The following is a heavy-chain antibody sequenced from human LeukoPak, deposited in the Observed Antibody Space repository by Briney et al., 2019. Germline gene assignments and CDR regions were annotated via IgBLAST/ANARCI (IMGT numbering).Heavy chain of an antibody. CDR2: ISYDGSNK. J-gene: IGHJ2*01. Sequence: GGSLRLSCAASGFTFSSYAMHWVRQAPGKGLEWVAVISYDGSNKYYADSVKGRFTISRDNSKNTLYLQMNSLRAGDTAVYYCSSDDYQSHDNWYFGLWGRGTLVTVSS. D-gene: IGHD4-11*01. V-gene: IGHV3-30*04. CDR1: GFTFSSYA. CDR3: SSDDYQSHDNWYFGL.